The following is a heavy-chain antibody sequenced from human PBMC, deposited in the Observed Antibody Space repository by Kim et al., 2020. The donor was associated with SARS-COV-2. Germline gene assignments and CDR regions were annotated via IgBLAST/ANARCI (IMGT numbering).Heavy chain of an antibody. Sequence: SQTLSLTCAISGDSVSSTSATWNWIRQSPSRGLEWLGRTYYKSKWYDDYAVSVKSRITISPDTSKNQFSLQLNSVTPEDTAVYYCAQSIVGTSWLNWFDPWGQGTLVTVSS. CDR1: GDSVSSTSAT. V-gene: IGHV6-1*01. D-gene: IGHD1-26*01. CDR2: TYYKSKWYD. CDR3: AQSIVGTSWLNWFDP. J-gene: IGHJ5*02.